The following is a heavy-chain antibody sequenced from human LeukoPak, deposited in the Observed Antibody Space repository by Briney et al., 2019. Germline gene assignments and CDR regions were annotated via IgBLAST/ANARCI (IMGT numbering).Heavy chain of an antibody. CDR2: MNPDGTTI. CDR3: ARENYIALDV. V-gene: IGHV3-74*01. CDR1: GFTFSRYW. Sequence: PGGSLRLSCAASGFTFSRYWMQWVRQAPGKGLAWVSRMNPDGTTISYADSVKGRLTISRDNAKNTLYLQMNSLRAEDTAVYYCARENYIALDVWGQGTTVTVSS. D-gene: IGHD3-10*01. J-gene: IGHJ6*02.